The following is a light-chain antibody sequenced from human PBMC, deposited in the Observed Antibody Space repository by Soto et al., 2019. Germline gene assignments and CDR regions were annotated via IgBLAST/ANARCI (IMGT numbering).Light chain of an antibody. CDR3: SSYVGTNSYV. CDR1: SSDVGGYNY. V-gene: IGLV2-8*01. Sequence: QSVLTQPPSASGSPGQSVTISCTGTSSDVGGYNYVSWYQHHPGKAPKLIIYEVYKRPSGVPDRFSGSKSGNTAALTVSVLQAEDEADYYCSSYVGTNSYVFGPETKVTGL. CDR2: EVY. J-gene: IGLJ1*01.